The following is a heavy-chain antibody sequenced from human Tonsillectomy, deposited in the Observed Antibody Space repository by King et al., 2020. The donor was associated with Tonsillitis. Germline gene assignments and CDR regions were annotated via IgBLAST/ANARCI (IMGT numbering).Heavy chain of an antibody. D-gene: IGHD2-15*01. CDR2: ISNDGSIE. CDR1: GFTFSNYG. CDR3: ATDGFVEGGTPGGH. Sequence: VQLVESGGGVVQPGKSLRLSCAASGFTFSNYGMHWVRQPPGKGLEWVASISNDGSIEYYADSVKGRFTISKDNSRGTLDLQMNNLRGEDSAVYHCATDGFVEGGTPGGHWGQGTPVTVSS. J-gene: IGHJ4*02. V-gene: IGHV3-30*19.